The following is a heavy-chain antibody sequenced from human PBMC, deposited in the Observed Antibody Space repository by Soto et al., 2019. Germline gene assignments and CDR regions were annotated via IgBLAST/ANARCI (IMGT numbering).Heavy chain of an antibody. V-gene: IGHV3-21*01. Sequence: GGSLRLSCAASGFTFSSYSMNWVRQAPGKGLEWVSSISSSSSYIYYADSVKGRFTISRDNAKNSLYLQMNSLRAEDTAVYYCARGGVVVPAAMNWFDPWGQGTLVTVSS. D-gene: IGHD2-2*01. J-gene: IGHJ5*02. CDR1: GFTFSSYS. CDR2: ISSSSSYI. CDR3: ARGGVVVPAAMNWFDP.